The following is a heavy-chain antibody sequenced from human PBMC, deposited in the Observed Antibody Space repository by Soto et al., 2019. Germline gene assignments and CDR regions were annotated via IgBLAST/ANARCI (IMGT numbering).Heavy chain of an antibody. J-gene: IGHJ6*02. D-gene: IGHD2-2*02. CDR2: IHYTGNT. V-gene: IGHV4-39*01. CDR1: GDSIRSSNFY. CDR3: AALGYCISTSCYRPPLYYYGMDV. Sequence: SETLSLTCTVSGDSIRSSNFYWGWVRQPPGKGLEWIAIIHYTGNTFSSGPLKSRLTISVDTSKNQFSLKLSSVTAADTAVYYCAALGYCISTSCYRPPLYYYGMDVWGQGTTVTVSS.